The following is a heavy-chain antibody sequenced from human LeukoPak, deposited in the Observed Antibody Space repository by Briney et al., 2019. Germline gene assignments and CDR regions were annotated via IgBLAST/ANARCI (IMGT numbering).Heavy chain of an antibody. J-gene: IGHJ5*02. CDR3: ARGSRYSSSWYEDWFDP. D-gene: IGHD6-13*01. CDR1: GYTFTSYY. CDR2: ISAYNGNT. Sequence: ASVKVSCKASGYTFTSYYMHWVRQAPGQGLEWMGWISAYNGNTNYAQKLQGRVTMTTDTSTSTAYMELRSLRSDDTAVYYCARGSRYSSSWYEDWFDPWGQGTLVTVSS. V-gene: IGHV1-18*04.